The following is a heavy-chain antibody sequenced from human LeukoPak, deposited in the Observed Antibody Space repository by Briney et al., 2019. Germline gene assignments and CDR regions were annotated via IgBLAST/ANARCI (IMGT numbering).Heavy chain of an antibody. Sequence: SETLSLTCTDSGGSISSYYWSWIRQPPGKGLEWIGYIYYSGSTNYNPSLKSRVTISVDTSKNQFSLKLSSVTAADTAVYYCASHDYGDYWYFDLWGRGTLVTVSS. V-gene: IGHV4-59*01. CDR3: ASHDYGDYWYFDL. D-gene: IGHD4-17*01. CDR1: GGSISSYY. J-gene: IGHJ2*01. CDR2: IYYSGST.